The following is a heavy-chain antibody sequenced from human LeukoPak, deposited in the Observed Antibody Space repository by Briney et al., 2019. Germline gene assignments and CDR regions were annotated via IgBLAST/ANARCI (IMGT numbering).Heavy chain of an antibody. D-gene: IGHD2-21*02. Sequence: GGSLRLSCAASGFTFSSYGMHWVRQAPGKGLEWVAVIWYDGSNKYYADSVKGRFTISRDNAQNSMYLQMNSLRVEDTAVYYCTSWGDTTAEYFQRWGQGTLVTVSS. V-gene: IGHV3-33*03. J-gene: IGHJ1*01. CDR2: IWYDGSNK. CDR1: GFTFSSYG. CDR3: TSWGDTTAEYFQR.